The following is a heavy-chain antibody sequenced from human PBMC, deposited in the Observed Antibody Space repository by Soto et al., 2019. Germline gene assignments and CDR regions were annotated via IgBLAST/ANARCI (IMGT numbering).Heavy chain of an antibody. V-gene: IGHV1-2*02. CDR3: ARGLISSVSVQRPSPEYNPNWFDP. Sequence: ASVKVSCKASGYTFTGYYMHWVRQAPGQGLEGMGWINPNSGGTNYAQKFQGRVTMTRDTSISTAYMELSRLRSDDTAVYYCARGLISSVSVQRPSPEYNPNWFDPWGQGTLVTVSS. CDR1: GYTFTGYY. CDR2: INPNSGGT. J-gene: IGHJ5*02. D-gene: IGHD6-25*01.